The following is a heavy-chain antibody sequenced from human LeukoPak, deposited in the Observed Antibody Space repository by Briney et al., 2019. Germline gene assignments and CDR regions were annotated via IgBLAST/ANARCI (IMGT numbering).Heavy chain of an antibody. CDR2: ISYDRSNK. J-gene: IGHJ6*02. D-gene: IGHD6-13*01. V-gene: IGHV3-30*18. Sequence: GRSLRLSCAASGFTFSSYGMHWVRQAPGKGLEWVAVISYDRSNKYYADSVKGRFTISRDNSKNTLYLQMNSLRAEDTAVYYCAKEYSCSWYGYYYGMAVWGQGTTVTVSS. CDR1: GFTFSSYG. CDR3: AKEYSCSWYGYYYGMAV.